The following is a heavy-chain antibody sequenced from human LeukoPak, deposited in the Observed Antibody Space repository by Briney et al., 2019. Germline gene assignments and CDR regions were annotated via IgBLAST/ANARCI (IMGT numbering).Heavy chain of an antibody. D-gene: IGHD3-22*01. CDR3: ARMGDNYYDSSGYYY. J-gene: IGHJ4*02. V-gene: IGHV4-4*07. CDR2: IYTNGNT. CDR1: GGSISNYY. Sequence: SETLSLTCYVSGGSISNYYWTWIRQPAGKGLEWIGRIYTNGNTNYNPSLKSRVTMSVDTSTNQFSLKLRSVTAADTAVYYCARMGDNYYDSSGYYYWGQGTLVTVSS.